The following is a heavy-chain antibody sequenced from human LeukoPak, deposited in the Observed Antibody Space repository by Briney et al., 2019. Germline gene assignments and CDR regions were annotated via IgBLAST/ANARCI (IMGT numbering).Heavy chain of an antibody. D-gene: IGHD3-22*01. Sequence: GGSLRLSCAASGFTFSSYWMSWVRQAPGKGLEWVANIKQDGSEKYYVDSVKGRFTISRDNAKNSLYLQMNSLRAEDTAVYYCAREVQYYYDSSGYFADYWGQGTLVTVSS. V-gene: IGHV3-7*01. CDR2: IKQDGSEK. CDR3: AREVQYYYDSSGYFADY. CDR1: GFTFSSYW. J-gene: IGHJ4*02.